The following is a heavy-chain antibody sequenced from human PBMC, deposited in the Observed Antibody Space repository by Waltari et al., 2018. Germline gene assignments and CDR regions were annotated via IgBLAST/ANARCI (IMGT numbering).Heavy chain of an antibody. D-gene: IGHD6-13*01. CDR3: ARDIAAAGTRFDP. V-gene: IGHV4-38-2*02. CDR2: IYHSGST. CDR1: GYSISSGYY. J-gene: IGHJ5*02. Sequence: QVQLQESGPGLVKPSETLSLTCAVSGYSISSGYYWGWIRQPPGKGLEWIGSIYHSGSTYYNPSLMSRVTISVDTSKNQFSLKLSSVTAADTAVYYCARDIAAAGTRFDPWGQGTLVTVSS.